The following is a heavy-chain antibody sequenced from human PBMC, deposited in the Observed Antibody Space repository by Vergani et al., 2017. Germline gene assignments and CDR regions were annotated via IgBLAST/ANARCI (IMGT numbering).Heavy chain of an antibody. J-gene: IGHJ6*04. D-gene: IGHD2-2*01. CDR3: ARDSPRTSSPYYCMDV. CDR1: GGTFSSYA. V-gene: IGHV1-69*17. Sequence: QVQLVQSGAEVKKPGSSVKVSCKASGGTFSSYAISWVRQAPGQGREWMGGIIPIFGIANYAQKFQGRVTMTADKSTSTAYMELSSLRSEDTAVYYCARDSPRTSSPYYCMDVGGEGTTVTVSS. CDR2: IIPIFGIA.